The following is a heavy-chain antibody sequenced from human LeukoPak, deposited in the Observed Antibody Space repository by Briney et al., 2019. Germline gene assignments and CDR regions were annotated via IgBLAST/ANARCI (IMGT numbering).Heavy chain of an antibody. CDR3: ARERQLALYFDY. J-gene: IGHJ4*02. CDR1: GFTVSSNY. D-gene: IGHD6-6*01. CDR2: IYSGGST. Sequence: GGSLRLSCAASGFTVSSNYMSWVRQAPGKGLEWVSAIYSGGSTYYADSVKGRFTISRDNSKNTLYLQMNSLRAEDTAVCYCARERQLALYFDYWGQGTLVTVSS. V-gene: IGHV3-53*01.